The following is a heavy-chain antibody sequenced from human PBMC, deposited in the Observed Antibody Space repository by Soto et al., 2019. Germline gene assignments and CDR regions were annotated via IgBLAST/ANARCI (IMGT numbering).Heavy chain of an antibody. CDR1: GGSISSSSYY. D-gene: IGHD3-22*01. Sequence: SETLSLTCTLAGGSISSSSYYWGSIRQPPGKGLEWIGSIYYSGSTYYNPSLKSRVTISVDTSKNQFSLKLSSVTAADTAVYYCASRPGGAMIVVADAFDIWGQGTMVT. CDR3: ASRPGGAMIVVADAFDI. V-gene: IGHV4-39*01. J-gene: IGHJ3*02. CDR2: IYYSGST.